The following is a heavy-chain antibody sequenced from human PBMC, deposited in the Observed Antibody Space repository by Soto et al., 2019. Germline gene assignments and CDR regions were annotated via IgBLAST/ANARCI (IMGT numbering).Heavy chain of an antibody. CDR2: ISGNGLNA. CDR1: GFTFRSYA. D-gene: IGHD4-17*01. J-gene: IGHJ4*02. CDR3: AKRQDYGDYVVDY. Sequence: GGSLRLSCAASGFTFRSYAMSWVRQAPGKGLEWVSGISGNGLNAHYADSVQGRFTISRDNSKSTVDLQMNSLRVEDTAVYYCAKRQDYGDYVVDYWGQGSLVTVSS. V-gene: IGHV3-23*01.